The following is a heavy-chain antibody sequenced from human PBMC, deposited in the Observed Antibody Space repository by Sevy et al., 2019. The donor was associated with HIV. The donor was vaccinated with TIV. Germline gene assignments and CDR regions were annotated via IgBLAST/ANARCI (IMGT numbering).Heavy chain of an antibody. CDR2: INHTGGT. CDR3: ASLDH. Sequence: GSLRLSCTVYGGSFSGYYWRWIRQPPGKGLEWIGEINHTGGTNYNPSLKSRVTISVNKSKNQFSLRLTSITAADTAMYYCASLDHWGQGTLVTVSS. CDR1: GGSFSGYY. V-gene: IGHV4-34*01. J-gene: IGHJ4*02.